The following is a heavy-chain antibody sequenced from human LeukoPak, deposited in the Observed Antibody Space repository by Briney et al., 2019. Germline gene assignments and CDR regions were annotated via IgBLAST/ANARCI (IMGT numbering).Heavy chain of an antibody. CDR3: AREGRDYYYDSSGYSYDAFDI. CDR1: GYTFTSYG. V-gene: IGHV1-18*01. CDR2: ISAYNGNT. J-gene: IGHJ3*02. D-gene: IGHD3-22*01. Sequence: VKVSCKASGYTFTSYGICWVRQAPGQGLEWMGWISAYNGNTNYAQKLQGRVTMTTDTSTSTAYMELRSLRSDDTAVYYCAREGRDYYYDSSGYSYDAFDIWGQGTMVTVSS.